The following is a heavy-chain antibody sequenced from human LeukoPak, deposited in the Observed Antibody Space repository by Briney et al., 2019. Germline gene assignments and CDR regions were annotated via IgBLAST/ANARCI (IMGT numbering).Heavy chain of an antibody. V-gene: IGHV1-18*04. Sequence: ASVKVSCKGSGYTFTGYYMHWVRQAPGQGLEWMGWISAYNGNTNYAQKLQGRVTMTTDTSTSTAYMELRSLRSGDTAVYYGARDDYGDYNWFDPWGQGTLVTVSS. CDR3: ARDDYGDYNWFDP. CDR1: GYTFTGYY. CDR2: ISAYNGNT. D-gene: IGHD4-17*01. J-gene: IGHJ5*02.